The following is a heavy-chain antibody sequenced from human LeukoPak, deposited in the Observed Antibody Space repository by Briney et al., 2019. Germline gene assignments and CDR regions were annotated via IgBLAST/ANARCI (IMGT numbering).Heavy chain of an antibody. CDR2: MSSGGRYI. D-gene: IGHD3-3*01. V-gene: IGHV3-21*01. Sequence: GGSRRLSCAASGFTFSSYSMTWVRQAPGKGLEWVSSMSSGGRYIYYADSVRGRFTISRDNAKNSLYLLMNSLRVEDTAVYYCARDRPTGASRLFVVQWGQGTLVTVSS. CDR1: GFTFSSYS. CDR3: ARDRPTGASRLFVVQ. J-gene: IGHJ4*02.